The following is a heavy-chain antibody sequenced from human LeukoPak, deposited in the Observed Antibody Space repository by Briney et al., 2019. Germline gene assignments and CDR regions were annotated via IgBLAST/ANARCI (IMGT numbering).Heavy chain of an antibody. CDR1: GLTFSTSG. V-gene: IGHV3-21*06. CDR3: TTETNGRHYDY. D-gene: IGHD1-14*01. CDR2: IGPTGSDR. Sequence: GGSLRLSCTASGLTFSTSGFNWVRQAPGKGLEWVASIGPTGSDRYHAGSIKGRFTISRDNANNFLYLQTNSLRAEDTAVYYCTTETNGRHYDYWGQGTLLTVSS. J-gene: IGHJ4*02.